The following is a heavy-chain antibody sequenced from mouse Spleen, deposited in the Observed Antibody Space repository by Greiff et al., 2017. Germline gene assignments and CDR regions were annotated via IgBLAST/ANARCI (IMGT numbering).Heavy chain of an antibody. CDR3: ARGGGNYASFDY. D-gene: IGHD2-1*01. J-gene: IGHJ2*01. CDR2: IDPSDSYT. Sequence: QVQLQQSGAELVMPGASVKLSCKASGYTFTSYWMHWVKQRPGQGLEWIGEIDPSDSYTNYNQKFKGKATLTVDKSSSTAYMQLSSLTSEDSAVYYCARGGGNYASFDYWGQGTTLTVSS. CDR1: GYTFTSYW. V-gene: IGHV1-69*01.